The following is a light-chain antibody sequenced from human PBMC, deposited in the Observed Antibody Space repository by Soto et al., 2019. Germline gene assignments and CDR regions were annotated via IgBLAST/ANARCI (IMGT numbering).Light chain of an antibody. CDR3: QQYGSSPGLT. V-gene: IGKV3-20*01. J-gene: IGKJ4*01. CDR1: RGLTTSY. Sequence: EMGWSRPPGTLPLSQGEKAPPPARPGRGLTTSYLAWYQQKPGQAPRLLIYGASSRATGIPDRFSGSGSGTDFTLTISRLEPEDFAVYYCQQYGSSPGLTFGGGTKVEIK. CDR2: GAS.